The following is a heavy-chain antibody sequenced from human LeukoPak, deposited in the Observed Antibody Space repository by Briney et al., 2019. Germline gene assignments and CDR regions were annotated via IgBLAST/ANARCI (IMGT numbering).Heavy chain of an antibody. Sequence: GGSLRLSCAASGFTFSSYSMNWVRQAPGKGLEWVSSISSSSSYIYYADSVKGRFTISRDNAKNSLYLQMNSLRAEDTAVYYCARAIYGGNSYFDYWGQGTLVTVSS. D-gene: IGHD4-23*01. CDR2: ISSSSSYI. V-gene: IGHV3-21*01. CDR1: GFTFSSYS. CDR3: ARAIYGGNSYFDY. J-gene: IGHJ4*02.